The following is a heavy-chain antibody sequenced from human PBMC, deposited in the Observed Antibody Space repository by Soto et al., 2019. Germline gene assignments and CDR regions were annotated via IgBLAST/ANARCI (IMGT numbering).Heavy chain of an antibody. J-gene: IGHJ6*02. Sequence: GSLRLSCAASGFTFNNYAMSWVRQAPGKGLEWVSGISGTGGTTYYADSVKGRFTISRDNSKNTLSLQMDSLRADDTAVYYCAKGASRPNFSVPNYYYFYGMDVWGQGTTVTVSS. CDR3: AKGASRPNFSVPNYYYFYGMDV. V-gene: IGHV3-23*01. D-gene: IGHD6-6*01. CDR2: ISGTGGTT. CDR1: GFTFNNYA.